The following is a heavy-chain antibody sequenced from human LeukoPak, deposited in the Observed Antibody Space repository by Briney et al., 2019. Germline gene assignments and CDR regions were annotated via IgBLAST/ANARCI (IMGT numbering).Heavy chain of an antibody. CDR1: GYTFTSYG. CDR2: ISAYNGNT. J-gene: IGHJ6*02. D-gene: IGHD4-17*01. V-gene: IGHV1-18*01. Sequence: ASVKVSCKASGYTFTSYGISWVRQAPGQGLEWMGWISAYNGNTNYAQKLQGRVTMTTDTSTSTAYMELRSLRSDDTAVYYCARDSHGDYYYGMDVWGQGTTATVSS. CDR3: ARDSHGDYYYGMDV.